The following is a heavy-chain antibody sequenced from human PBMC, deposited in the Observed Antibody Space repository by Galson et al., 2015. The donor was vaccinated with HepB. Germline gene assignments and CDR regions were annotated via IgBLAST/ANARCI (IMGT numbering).Heavy chain of an antibody. J-gene: IGHJ4*02. CDR2: FDPEDGET. Sequence: SVKVSCKVSGYTLTELSMHWVRQAPGKGLEWMGGFDPEDGETIYAQKFQGRVTMTEDTSTDTAYMELSSLRSEDTAVYYCATALRYSSGWYPKFFDYWGQGTLVTVSS. CDR3: ATALRYSSGWYPKFFDY. V-gene: IGHV1-24*01. CDR1: GYTLTELS. D-gene: IGHD6-19*01.